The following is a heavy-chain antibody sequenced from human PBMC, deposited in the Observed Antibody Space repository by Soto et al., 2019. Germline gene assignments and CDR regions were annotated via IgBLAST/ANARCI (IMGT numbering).Heavy chain of an antibody. CDR1: GFSLSTSGVG. CDR3: AHRVNYYYDSSGYYDWYFDL. Sequence: QITLKESGPTLVKPTQTLTLTCTFSGFSLSTSGVGVGWIRQPPGKALEWLALIYWDDDKPYSPSLKSRLTITKDTSKNQVVLTMTNMDPVDTATYYCAHRVNYYYDSSGYYDWYFDLWGRGTLVTVSS. CDR2: IYWDDDK. J-gene: IGHJ2*01. V-gene: IGHV2-5*02. D-gene: IGHD3-22*01.